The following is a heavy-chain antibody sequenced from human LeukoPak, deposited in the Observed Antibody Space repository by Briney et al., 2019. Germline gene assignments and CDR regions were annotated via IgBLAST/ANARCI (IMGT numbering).Heavy chain of an antibody. J-gene: IGHJ4*02. CDR3: ARNRDGYNSFDY. CDR1: GGSISSGDYY. CDR2: IYYSGST. V-gene: IGHV4-30-4*01. Sequence: SQTLSLTCTVSGGSISSGDYYWSWIRQPPGKGLEWIGYIYYSGSTYYNPSLKSRVTISVDTSKNHFSLKLSSVTAADTAVYYCARNRDGYNSFDYWGQGTLVTVSS. D-gene: IGHD5-24*01.